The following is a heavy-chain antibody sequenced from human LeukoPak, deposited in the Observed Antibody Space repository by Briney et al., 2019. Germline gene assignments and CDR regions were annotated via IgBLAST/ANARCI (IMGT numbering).Heavy chain of an antibody. Sequence: GGSLGLSCAASGFTFSSYSMNWVRQAPGKGLEWVPVISYDGSSKYYADSVKGRFTISRDNSKNTLYLQMNSLRAEDTAVYYCARARSSYGYGDAFDIWGQGTMVTVSS. D-gene: IGHD5-18*01. CDR1: GFTFSSYS. J-gene: IGHJ3*02. V-gene: IGHV3-30*03. CDR2: ISYDGSSK. CDR3: ARARSSYGYGDAFDI.